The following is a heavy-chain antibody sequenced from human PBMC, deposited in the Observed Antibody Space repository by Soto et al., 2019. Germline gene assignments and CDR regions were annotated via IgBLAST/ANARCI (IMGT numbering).Heavy chain of an antibody. CDR3: ARGESRLGELSFQSDY. CDR1: GYTFTGYY. J-gene: IGHJ4*02. CDR2: INPNSGGT. D-gene: IGHD3-16*02. V-gene: IGHV1-2*04. Sequence: QVQLVQSGAEVKKPGASVKVSCKASGYTFTGYYMHWVRQAPGQGLEWMGWINPNSGGTNYAQKFQGWVTMTRDTSIRTAYMELSRLRSDDTAVYYCARGESRLGELSFQSDYWGQGTLVTVSS.